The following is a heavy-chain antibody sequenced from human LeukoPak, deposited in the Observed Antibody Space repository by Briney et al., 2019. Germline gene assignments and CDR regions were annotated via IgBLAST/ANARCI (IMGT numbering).Heavy chain of an antibody. D-gene: IGHD3-10*01. CDR1: GFTFSSYA. CDR3: AREYGSGSSSPFDY. CDR2: ISGSGGTT. Sequence: GGSLRLSCAASGFTFSSYAMNWVRQAPGKGLEWVSAISGSGGTTDYADSVKGRFTISRDGSKNTLFLQMNSLRAEDTAVYYCAREYGSGSSSPFDYWGQGTLVTVSS. J-gene: IGHJ4*02. V-gene: IGHV3-23*01.